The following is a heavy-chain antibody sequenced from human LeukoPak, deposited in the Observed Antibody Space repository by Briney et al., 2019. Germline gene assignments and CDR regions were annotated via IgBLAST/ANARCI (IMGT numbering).Heavy chain of an antibody. CDR3: AREGRSSYYYYGMDV. Sequence: SETLSLTCTVSGDXISSYYWSWIRQPAGKGLKWIGRIYTSGSLDYNPSLKSRVTMSADTSKNQFSLKLRSVTAADTAVYYCAREGRSSYYYYGMDVWGQGTTVTVSS. V-gene: IGHV4-4*07. CDR2: IYTSGSL. D-gene: IGHD3-10*01. CDR1: GDXISSYY. J-gene: IGHJ6*02.